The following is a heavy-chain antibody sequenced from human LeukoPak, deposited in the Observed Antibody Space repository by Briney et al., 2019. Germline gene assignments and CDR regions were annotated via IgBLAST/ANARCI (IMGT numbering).Heavy chain of an antibody. V-gene: IGHV4-34*01. CDR1: GGSFSGYY. Sequence: PSETLSLTCAVYGGSFSGYYWSWIRQPPGKGLEWIGEINHSGSTNYNPSLKSRVTISVDTSKNQFSLKLSSMTAADTAVYYCARRMAYYYDSSGYKDDYWGQGTLVTVSS. CDR3: ARRMAYYYDSSGYKDDY. D-gene: IGHD3-22*01. CDR2: INHSGST. J-gene: IGHJ4*02.